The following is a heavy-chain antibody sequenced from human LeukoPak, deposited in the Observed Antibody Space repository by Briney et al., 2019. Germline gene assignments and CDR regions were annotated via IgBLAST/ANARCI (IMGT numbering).Heavy chain of an antibody. D-gene: IGHD3-22*01. Sequence: ASVKVSCKASGGTFSKYSISWVRQRPGQGLEWMGGITPLFGTANYAQKFQGRVTITADESASTAYMELSSLRSEDTAVYYCARDPDSSGYYFNYGMDVWGQGTTVTVSS. CDR3: ARDPDSSGYYFNYGMDV. CDR1: GGTFSKYS. J-gene: IGHJ6*02. V-gene: IGHV1-69*13. CDR2: ITPLFGTA.